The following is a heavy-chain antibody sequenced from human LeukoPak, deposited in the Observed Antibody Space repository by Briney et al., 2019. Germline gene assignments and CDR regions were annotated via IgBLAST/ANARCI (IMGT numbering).Heavy chain of an antibody. V-gene: IGHV3-48*04. CDR2: ISRRSSTI. CDR3: AREDYNSLFFDY. J-gene: IGHJ4*02. Sequence: PGGSLRLSCAASGFTLSSYSMNWVRQAPGKGLEWVSYISRRSSTIYYADPVKGRFTISRDNAKNSLYLQMNSLRAEDTAVYYCAREDYNSLFFDYWGQGTLVTVSS. CDR1: GFTLSSYS. D-gene: IGHD1-14*01.